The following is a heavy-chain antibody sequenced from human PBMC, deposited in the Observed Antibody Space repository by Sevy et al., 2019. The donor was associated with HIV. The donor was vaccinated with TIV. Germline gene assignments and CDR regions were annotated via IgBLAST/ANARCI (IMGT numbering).Heavy chain of an antibody. CDR3: ARDRGVGTSSYGMDV. J-gene: IGHJ6*01. V-gene: IGHV3-21*01. CDR2: ISSSSSYI. CDR1: GFTFSSYGLSSYS. D-gene: IGHD3-10*01. Sequence: GGSLRLSCAASGFTFSSYGLSSYSMNWVRQAPGKGLEWVSSISSSSSYIFYADSVKGRFTISRDNAKNSVYLQMNSLRGEDTAVYYCARDRGVGTSSYGMDVWGQGTTLTVSS.